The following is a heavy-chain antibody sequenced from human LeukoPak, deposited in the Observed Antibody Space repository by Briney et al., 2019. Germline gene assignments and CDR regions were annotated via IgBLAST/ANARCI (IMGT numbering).Heavy chain of an antibody. CDR3: ARDFRVYYGSGSYDY. CDR2: ISSSNSTI. Sequence: GGSLRLSCAASGFTFSSYSMNWVRQAPAKGLEWVSYISSSNSTIYYADSVQGRFTISRVNANNSLYLQMNSLRDEDTAVYYCARDFRVYYGSGSYDYWGQGTLVTVSS. J-gene: IGHJ4*02. CDR1: GFTFSSYS. D-gene: IGHD3-10*01. V-gene: IGHV3-48*02.